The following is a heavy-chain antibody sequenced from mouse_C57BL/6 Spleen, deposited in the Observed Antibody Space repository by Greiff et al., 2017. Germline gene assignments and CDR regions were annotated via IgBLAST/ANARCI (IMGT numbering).Heavy chain of an antibody. CDR3: AREGSYYGSSYRYFDF. V-gene: IGHV1-19*01. CDR1: GYTFTDYY. CDR2: INPYNGGT. Sequence: EVQGVESGPVLVKPGASVKMSCKASGYTFTDYYMNWVKQSHGKSLEWIGVINPYNGGTSYKQKFKGKATLPVDKSSSTAYMGLNSLTSEDSAVYYCAREGSYYGSSYRYFDFWGTGTTVTVSS. D-gene: IGHD1-1*01. J-gene: IGHJ1*03.